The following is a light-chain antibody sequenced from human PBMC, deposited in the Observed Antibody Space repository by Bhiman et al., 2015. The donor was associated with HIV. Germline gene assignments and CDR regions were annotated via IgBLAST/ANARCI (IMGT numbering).Light chain of an antibody. Sequence: QSALTQPASVSGSPGQSITISCTGTSSDVGDYNYVSWYQQHPGKAPRLTIYDVSNRASGVSNRFSGSRSGDKAFLTISGLQAEDEADYYCSSFTSSITYVFGTGTNVTVL. V-gene: IGLV2-14*03. J-gene: IGLJ1*01. CDR3: SSFTSSITYV. CDR1: SSDVGDYNY. CDR2: DVS.